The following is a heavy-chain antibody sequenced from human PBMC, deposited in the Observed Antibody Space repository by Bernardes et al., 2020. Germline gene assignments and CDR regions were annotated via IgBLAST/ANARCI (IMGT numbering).Heavy chain of an antibody. Sequence: AGCCFITLSYYFDWILHPSVISLYSFPSISYSLTTYYSASLKSPVTLSVDTSKSQFSLQLSSVTAADTAVYYCARQPFTCGGLIVRIFDYWGQGTLVTVSS. V-gene: IGHV4-39*01. J-gene: IGHJ4*02. CDR1: GCCFITLSYY. CDR3: ARQPFTCGGLIVRIFDY. CDR2: ISYSLTT. D-gene: IGHD3-16*02.